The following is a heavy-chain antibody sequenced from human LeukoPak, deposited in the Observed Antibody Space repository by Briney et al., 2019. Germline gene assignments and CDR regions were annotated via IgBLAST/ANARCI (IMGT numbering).Heavy chain of an antibody. Sequence: PSETLSLTCTVSGGSISSSSYYWGWIRQPPGKGLELIGHVHYSGTTNYNPSLRSRVTISIDTSKKHFFLKLKSVTAADTAVYYCATGYGDFRVEGRYFYSWGQGTLVTVSS. CDR2: VHYSGTT. J-gene: IGHJ4*02. CDR1: GGSISSSSYY. CDR3: ATGYGDFRVEGRYFYS. D-gene: IGHD4-17*01. V-gene: IGHV4-61*05.